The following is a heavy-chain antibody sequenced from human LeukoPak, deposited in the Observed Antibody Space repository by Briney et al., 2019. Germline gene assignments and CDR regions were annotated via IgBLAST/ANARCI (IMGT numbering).Heavy chain of an antibody. Sequence: GGSLRLSCAGSGFILSSYWMHWVRQAPGKGLVWVSRTNSDGSNTDYADSVKGRFTISRDNAKNTLYLQMNSLRAEDTAVYYCARVRITMIRTDAFDIWGQGTMVTVSS. D-gene: IGHD3-10*01. V-gene: IGHV3-74*01. CDR1: GFILSSYW. CDR2: TNSDGSNT. CDR3: ARVRITMIRTDAFDI. J-gene: IGHJ3*02.